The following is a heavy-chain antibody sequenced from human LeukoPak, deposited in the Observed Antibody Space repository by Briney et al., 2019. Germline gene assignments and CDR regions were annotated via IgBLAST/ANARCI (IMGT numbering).Heavy chain of an antibody. CDR1: GYSISSGYY. CDR3: ARLLDYYDSSGYYYFDY. Sequence: SETLSLTCAVSGYSISSGYYWGWIRPPPGKGLEWIGMIYHSGSTDYNPSLKSRVTISVDTSKNEFSMKLSSVTAADTAVYYCARLLDYYDSSGYYYFDYWGQGTLVTVSS. V-gene: IGHV4-38-2*01. D-gene: IGHD3-22*01. CDR2: IYHSGST. J-gene: IGHJ4*02.